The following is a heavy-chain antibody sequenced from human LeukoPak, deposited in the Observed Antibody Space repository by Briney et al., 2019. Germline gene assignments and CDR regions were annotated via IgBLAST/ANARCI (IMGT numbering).Heavy chain of an antibody. CDR3: ARDMAAAGLDY. CDR2: IYYSVST. V-gene: IGHV4-59*01. D-gene: IGHD6-13*01. CDR1: GGSISSYY. Sequence: SETLSLTCTVSGGSISSYYWSWIRQPPGKGLEWIGYIYYSVSTNYNPSLKSRVTISVDTSKNQFSLKLSSVTAADTAVYYRARDMAAAGLDYWGQGTLVTVSS. J-gene: IGHJ4*02.